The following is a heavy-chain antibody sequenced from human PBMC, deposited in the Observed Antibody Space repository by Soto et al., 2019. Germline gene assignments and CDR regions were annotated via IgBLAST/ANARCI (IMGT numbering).Heavy chain of an antibody. D-gene: IGHD3-22*01. Sequence: SLRLSCSASGFTFSSYGMHWVRQAPGKGLEWVAVISYDGSNKYYADSVKGRFTISRDNSKNTLYLQMNSLRAEDTAVYYCAKDRDSSGYCVSWGQGTLVTVSS. CDR3: AKDRDSSGYCVS. CDR1: GFTFSSYG. CDR2: ISYDGSNK. V-gene: IGHV3-30*18. J-gene: IGHJ5*02.